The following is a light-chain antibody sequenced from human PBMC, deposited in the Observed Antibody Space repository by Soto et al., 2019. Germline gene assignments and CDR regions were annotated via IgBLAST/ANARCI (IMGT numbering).Light chain of an antibody. CDR1: TSDVGSYNL. CDR2: EDS. J-gene: IGLJ2*01. CDR3: SSSTNSVL. V-gene: IGLV2-23*01. Sequence: QSALTQPASVSGSPGQSITISCTGTTSDVGSYNLVSWYQQYPGKAPKLIIHEDSKRPSGVSNRFSGSKSGNTASLRISGLQAEDEADYYCSSSTNSVLFGGGTKLTVL.